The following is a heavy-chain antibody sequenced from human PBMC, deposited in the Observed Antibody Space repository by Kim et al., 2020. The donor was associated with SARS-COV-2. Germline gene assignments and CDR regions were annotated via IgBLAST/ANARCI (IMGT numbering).Heavy chain of an antibody. V-gene: IGHV3-7*03. CDR2: EGGAS. D-gene: IGHD7-27*01. J-gene: IGHJ4*02. CDR3: ARANNFNY. Sequence: EGGASHTVNPAKGRFTISGDNAKNSLYLEMTSLRDEDTAVYYCARANNFNYWGQGTLVTVS.